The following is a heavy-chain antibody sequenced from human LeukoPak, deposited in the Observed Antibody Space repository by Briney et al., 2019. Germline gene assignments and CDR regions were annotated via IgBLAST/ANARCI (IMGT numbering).Heavy chain of an antibody. CDR1: GFTFNTYG. V-gene: IGHV3-23*01. Sequence: GGSLRLSCAASGFTFNTYGMSWVRQAPGKGLEWVSAISGSGGSTYYADSVKGRFTISRDNSKNTLYLQMNSLRAEDTAVYYCARGGRSVTSKGIDYWGQGTLVTVSS. D-gene: IGHD4-17*01. J-gene: IGHJ4*02. CDR2: ISGSGGST. CDR3: ARGGRSVTSKGIDY.